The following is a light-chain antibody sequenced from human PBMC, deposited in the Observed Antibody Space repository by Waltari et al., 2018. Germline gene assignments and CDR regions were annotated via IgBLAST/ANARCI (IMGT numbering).Light chain of an antibody. CDR2: MAS. V-gene: IGKV1-39*01. CDR3: QHGYGTPYS. CDR1: ENVNNY. J-gene: IGKJ2*03. Sequence: DIQMTQSPSSLSASVGDRVTITCWASENVNNYLNWYQQKPGKATKLLIYMASTLQSGVPSRFSGSGSGTDYTFTISSLQSEDVATYYCQHGYGTPYSFGQGTKVEIK.